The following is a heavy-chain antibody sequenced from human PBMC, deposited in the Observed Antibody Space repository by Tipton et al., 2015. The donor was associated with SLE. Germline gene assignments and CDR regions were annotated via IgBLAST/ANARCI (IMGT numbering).Heavy chain of an antibody. J-gene: IGHJ4*02. CDR2: IYYSGTT. V-gene: IGHV4-30-4*02. D-gene: IGHD6-13*01. Sequence: TLSLTCSVSDGSISSGDYFWSWIRQPPGRGLEWIGYIYYSGTTYYNPSLESRVTMSVDTSNNQFSLRLSSVTAADTAVYYCARGVAAAGMGFDYWGQGTLVTVSS. CDR3: ARGVAAAGMGFDY. CDR1: DGSISSGDYF.